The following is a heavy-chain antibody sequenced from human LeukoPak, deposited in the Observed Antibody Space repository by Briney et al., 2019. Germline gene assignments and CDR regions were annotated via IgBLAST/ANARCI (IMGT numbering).Heavy chain of an antibody. V-gene: IGHV1-2*02. Sequence: ASVKVSCKASGYTFTDYYMHWVRRAPGQGLEWMGWINPNSGGTNYAQKFQGRVTMTRDTSISTAYMELSRLTSDDTAVYYCARGVAGPYYYYCMDVWGRGTTVTVSS. D-gene: IGHD6-19*01. J-gene: IGHJ6*03. CDR1: GYTFTDYY. CDR2: INPNSGGT. CDR3: ARGVAGPYYYYCMDV.